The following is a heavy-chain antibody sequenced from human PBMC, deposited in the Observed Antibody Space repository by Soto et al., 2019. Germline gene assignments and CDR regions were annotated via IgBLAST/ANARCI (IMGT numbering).Heavy chain of an antibody. D-gene: IGHD3-9*01. CDR2: ISYDGSNK. Sequence: GGSLRLSCAASGFTFSSYGMHWVRQAPGKGLEWVAVISYDGSNKYYADSVKGRFTISRDNSKNTLYLQMNSLRAEDTAVYYCAKDLLRYLESLVIIRYYYDYMDVWGKGTTVTVSS. CDR3: AKDLLRYLESLVIIRYYYDYMDV. J-gene: IGHJ6*03. V-gene: IGHV3-30*18. CDR1: GFTFSSYG.